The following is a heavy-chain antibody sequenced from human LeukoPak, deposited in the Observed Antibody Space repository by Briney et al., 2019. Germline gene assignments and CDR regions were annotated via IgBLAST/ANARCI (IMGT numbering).Heavy chain of an antibody. CDR2: INHSGST. J-gene: IGHJ4*02. CDR3: AREGIAAAGTDY. CDR1: GGSFSGYY. D-gene: IGHD6-13*01. V-gene: IGHV4-34*01. Sequence: SETLSLTCAVYGGSFSGYYWSWIRQPPGKGLEWIGEINHSGSTNYNPSLKSRVTISVDTSKNQFSLKLSSMTAADTAVYYCAREGIAAAGTDYWGQGTLVTVSS.